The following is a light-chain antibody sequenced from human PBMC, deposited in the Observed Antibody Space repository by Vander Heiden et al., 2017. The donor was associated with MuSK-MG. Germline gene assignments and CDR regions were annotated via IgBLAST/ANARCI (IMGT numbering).Light chain of an antibody. J-gene: IGKJ2*01. CDR1: QSIRRS. CDR2: KSS. V-gene: IGKV1-5*03. CDR3: QEYYTYLT. Sequence: DIQMTQFPSTLSASVGDRVTITCRASQSIRRSLGWYQQKPEKTPKLLIYKSSTLESGVPSRYSGSGFGTEFTLTISSLQPDDFANYYCQEYYTYLTFGQGTKVDIK.